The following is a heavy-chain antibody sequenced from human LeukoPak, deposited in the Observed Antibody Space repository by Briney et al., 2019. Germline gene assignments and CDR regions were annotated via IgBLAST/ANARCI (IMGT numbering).Heavy chain of an antibody. V-gene: IGHV3-20*04. D-gene: IGHD3-22*01. J-gene: IGHJ4*02. CDR1: GFSFEYSG. CDR2: INWNGGST. CDR3: APDGEGDYYDSSAYYPYYIDS. Sequence: GGSLRLSCAASGFSFEYSGMSWVRQAPGKGLEWVSGINWNGGSTGYADSVKGRFTISRDDAKNSLFLQMNSLRAEDTAVYYCAPDGEGDYYDSSAYYPYYIDSWGQGTLVTVSS.